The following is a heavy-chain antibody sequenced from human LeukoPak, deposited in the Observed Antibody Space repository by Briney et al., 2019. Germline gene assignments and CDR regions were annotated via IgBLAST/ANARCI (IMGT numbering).Heavy chain of an antibody. V-gene: IGHV3-23*01. J-gene: IGHJ5*02. Sequence: GGSLRLSCSASGFSFSSDGMSWVRQAPGKGLEWVSGILGGAGSTYYADSVRGRFTISRDNSKNTLYLQMNSLRAEDTAVYYCAHGTMYQLDLWGQGTLVTVSS. D-gene: IGHD2-2*01. CDR2: ILGGAGST. CDR1: GFSFSSDG. CDR3: AHGTMYQLDL.